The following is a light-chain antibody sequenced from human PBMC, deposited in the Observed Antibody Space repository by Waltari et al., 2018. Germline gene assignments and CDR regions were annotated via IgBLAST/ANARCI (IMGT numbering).Light chain of an antibody. V-gene: IGLV2-14*01. CDR1: SSDVGGSNY. CDR2: EVS. J-gene: IGLJ1*01. Sequence: QSALTQPASVSGSPGQSITISCTGTSSDVGGSNYVSWYQQHPGKAPKPMIYEVSNRPSGVSNRFSGSKSGNTASLTISWLQAEDEADYCCSSYTSSRTYVFGTGTKVTVL. CDR3: SSYTSSRTYV.